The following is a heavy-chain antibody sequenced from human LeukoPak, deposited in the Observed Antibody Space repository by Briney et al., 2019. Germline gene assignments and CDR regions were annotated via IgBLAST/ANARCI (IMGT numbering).Heavy chain of an antibody. Sequence: PGGSLRLSCAASGFTFSNAWMSWVRQAPGKGLEWVGRIKSKTDGGTTDYAAPVKGRFTISRDDSKNTLYLQMNSLKTEDTAVYYCYYDSSGSGGYYYGMDVWGQGTTVTVSS. CDR3: YYDSSGSGGYYYGMDV. J-gene: IGHJ6*02. CDR1: GFTFSNAW. D-gene: IGHD3-22*01. V-gene: IGHV3-15*01. CDR2: IKSKTDGGTT.